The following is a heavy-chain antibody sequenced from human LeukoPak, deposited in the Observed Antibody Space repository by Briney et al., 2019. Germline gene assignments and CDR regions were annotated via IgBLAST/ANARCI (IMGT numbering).Heavy chain of an antibody. D-gene: IGHD5-24*01. J-gene: IGHJ4*02. CDR2: FIHSGST. V-gene: IGHV4-34*12. CDR3: ASGSRDGYIWDS. CDR1: GGSFNAYY. Sequence: SETLSLTCAVYGGSFNAYYWSWIRQPPGKGLEWIGEFIHSGSTTYNPSLKSRVTISIDTSKNQFSLKLNSVTAADTAVYYCASGSRDGYIWDSWGQGTRVTVSS.